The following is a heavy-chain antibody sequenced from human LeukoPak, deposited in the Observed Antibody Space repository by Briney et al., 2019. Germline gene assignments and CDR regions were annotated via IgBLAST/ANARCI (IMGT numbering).Heavy chain of an antibody. CDR2: INHSGST. V-gene: IGHV4-34*01. CDR3: ARVPGYCSGGSYYYFDY. J-gene: IGHJ4*02. D-gene: IGHD2-15*01. Sequence: PSETLSLTCAVYGGSFSGYYWSWIRQPPGKGLEWIGEINHSGSTNYNPSLKSRVTISVDTSKNQFSLKLSSVTAADTAVYYCARVPGYCSGGSYYYFDYWGQGTLVTVSS. CDR1: GGSFSGYY.